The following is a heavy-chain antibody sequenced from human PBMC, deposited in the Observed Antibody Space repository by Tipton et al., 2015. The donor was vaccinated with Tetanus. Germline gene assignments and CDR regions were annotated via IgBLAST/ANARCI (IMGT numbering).Heavy chain of an antibody. V-gene: IGHV5-51*03. CDR1: GYSFTSYW. CDR2: IHPSDSDT. J-gene: IGHJ6*02. CDR3: ARLGSFGSFYSGMDV. Sequence: QLVQSGAEVKKPGESLKVSCKGSGYSFTSYWIGWVRQMPGKGLEWMGIIHPSDSDTRYSPSFQGQVTISAGKSISTAYLQWSSLKASDTAMYYCARLGSFGSFYSGMDVWGQGTTVTVSS. D-gene: IGHD3-10*01.